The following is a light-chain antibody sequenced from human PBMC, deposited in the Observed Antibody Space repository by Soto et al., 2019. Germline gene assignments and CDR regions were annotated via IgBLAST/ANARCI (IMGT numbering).Light chain of an antibody. CDR2: DTF. V-gene: IGKV3-11*01. CDR3: QQRADWPWT. CDR1: QNIAIY. J-gene: IGKJ1*01. Sequence: IVLTQSPATLSFSPGERATLSCRASQNIAIYLASYQQKSGQSPRLLIYDTFNRTPGIPDRFSGSGSGTDFTLTISSLDPEDFAVYYCQQRADWPWTFGQGTTVEIK.